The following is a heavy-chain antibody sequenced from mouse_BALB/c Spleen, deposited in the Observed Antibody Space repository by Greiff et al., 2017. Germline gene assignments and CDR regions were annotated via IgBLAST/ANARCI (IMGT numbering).Heavy chain of an antibody. CDR2: IDPANGNT. CDR3: ALYDGYSPYYFDY. V-gene: IGHV14-3*02. CDR1: GFNIKDTY. J-gene: IGHJ2*01. Sequence: EVQLQQSGAELVKPGASVKLSCTASGFNIKDTYMHWVKQRPEQGLEWIGRIDPANGNTKYDPKFQGKATITADTSSNTAYLQLSSLTSEDTAVYYCALYDGYSPYYFDYWGQGTTLTVSS. D-gene: IGHD2-3*01.